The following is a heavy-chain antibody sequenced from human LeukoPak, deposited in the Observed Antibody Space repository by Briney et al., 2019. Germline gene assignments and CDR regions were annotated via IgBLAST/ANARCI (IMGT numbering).Heavy chain of an antibody. CDR3: ARVPSGYYTSYYYYMDV. V-gene: IGHV4-38-2*02. D-gene: IGHD3-3*01. CDR1: GYSISSGYY. Sequence: PSETLSLTCTVSGYSISSGYYWGWIRQPPGKGLEWIGSIYHSGSTYYNPSLKSRVTISVDTSKNQFSLKLSSVTAADTAVYYCARVPSGYYTSYYYYMDVWGKGTTVTVSS. J-gene: IGHJ6*03. CDR2: IYHSGST.